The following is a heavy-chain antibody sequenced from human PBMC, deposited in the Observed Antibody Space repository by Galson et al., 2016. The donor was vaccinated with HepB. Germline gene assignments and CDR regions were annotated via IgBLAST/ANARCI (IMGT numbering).Heavy chain of an antibody. J-gene: IGHJ4*02. CDR3: ARRKNYAPDY. CDR2: IYPGDSDT. CDR1: GYSFTTYW. Sequence: QSGAEVKKPGESLKISCKASGYSFTTYWIGWVRQVPGKGLEWVGIIYPGDSDTRYSPSFQGQVTISADRYISTAYLQWSSLKASDTAMYYCARRKNYAPDYWGQGTLVTVSS. D-gene: IGHD1-7*01. V-gene: IGHV5-51*01.